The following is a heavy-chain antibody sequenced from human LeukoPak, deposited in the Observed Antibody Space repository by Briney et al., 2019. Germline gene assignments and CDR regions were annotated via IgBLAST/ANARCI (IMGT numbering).Heavy chain of an antibody. J-gene: IGHJ3*02. Sequence: PGGSLRLSCAASGFTFSSYSMNWVRQAPGKGLEWVAVIWYDGSDKYYADSVKGRFTISGDNSKNTLYLQMNSLRAEDTAVYYCARAGDAFDIWGQGTMVTVSS. D-gene: IGHD7-27*01. CDR1: GFTFSSYS. V-gene: IGHV3-33*08. CDR2: IWYDGSDK. CDR3: ARAGDAFDI.